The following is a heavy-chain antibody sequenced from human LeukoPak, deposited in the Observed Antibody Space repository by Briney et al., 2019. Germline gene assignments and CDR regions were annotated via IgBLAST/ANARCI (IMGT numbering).Heavy chain of an antibody. Sequence: TGGSLRLSCAASGFTFSSFEMNWVRQAPGKGLEWASYIGSSANTIYYADSVKGRFTISRDNAKNSLYLQMNSLRAEDTAVYYCARDKGYCSGTTCFIREGYYFDSWGQGTLVTVSS. J-gene: IGHJ4*02. D-gene: IGHD2-2*01. V-gene: IGHV3-48*03. CDR3: ARDKGYCSGTTCFIREGYYFDS. CDR2: IGSSANTI. CDR1: GFTFSSFE.